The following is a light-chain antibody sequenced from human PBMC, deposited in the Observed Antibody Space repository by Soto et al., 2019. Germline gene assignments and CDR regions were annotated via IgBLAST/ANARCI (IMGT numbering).Light chain of an antibody. J-gene: IGKJ4*01. Sequence: DLQMTQSPSSVSASVGDRVTITCRARQGISNWLAWYQQKPGKDPTLLIYAACVLPSWKSSRVIGSGSGTDFTLTISSLQPEDCATYYCQQANSFPLTFGGGTKVDIK. V-gene: IGKV1-12*01. CDR3: QQANSFPLT. CDR2: AAC. CDR1: QGISNW.